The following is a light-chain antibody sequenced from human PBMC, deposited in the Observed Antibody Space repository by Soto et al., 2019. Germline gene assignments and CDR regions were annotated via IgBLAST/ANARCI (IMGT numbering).Light chain of an antibody. CDR3: QQYNNWPQT. CDR1: QSVSSN. J-gene: IGKJ1*01. V-gene: IGKV3D-15*01. Sequence: EIVMTQSPATLSVSPGASAPFSCRASQSVSSNLAWYRQKPGQTPRLLIYDASSRATGIPDRISGSGSGTDFTLTISSLEPEDFAEYHCQQYNNWPQTFGQGTKVDI. CDR2: DAS.